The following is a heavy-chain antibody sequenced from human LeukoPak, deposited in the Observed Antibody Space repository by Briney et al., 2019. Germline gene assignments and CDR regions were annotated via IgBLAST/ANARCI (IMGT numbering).Heavy chain of an antibody. V-gene: IGHV3-33*06. D-gene: IGHD7-27*01. CDR3: EKNPGPYYYYYYMDV. J-gene: IGHJ6*03. Sequence: HPGRSLRLSCAASGFTFSSYDMHWVRQAPGKGLEWVAVIWYDGSNKYYADSVKGRFTISRDNSKNTLYLQMNSLRAEDTAVYYCEKNPGPYYYYYYMDVWGKGTTVTVSS. CDR2: IWYDGSNK. CDR1: GFTFSSYD.